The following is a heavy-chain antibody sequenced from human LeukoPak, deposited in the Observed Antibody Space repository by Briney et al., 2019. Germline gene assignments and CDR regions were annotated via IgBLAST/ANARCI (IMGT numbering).Heavy chain of an antibody. J-gene: IGHJ4*02. CDR3: ARASPPLYDYVWGSYRYFDY. V-gene: IGHV1-3*01. CDR1: GYTFTSYA. Sequence: ASVKVSCKASGYTFTSYAMHWVRQAPGQRLEWMGWINAGNGNTKYSQKFQGRVTITRDTSASTAYMELSSLRSEDTAVYYCARASPPLYDYVWGSYRYFDYWGQGTLVTVSS. D-gene: IGHD3-16*02. CDR2: INAGNGNT.